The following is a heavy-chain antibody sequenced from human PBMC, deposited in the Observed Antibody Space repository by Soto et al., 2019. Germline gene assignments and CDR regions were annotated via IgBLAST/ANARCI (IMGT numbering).Heavy chain of an antibody. J-gene: IGHJ5*01. CDR2: INPTAGST. Sequence: QVQLVQSGAEVKKPGASVKVSCKASGYTFTSSYMHWVRQARGQGLEWMGIINPTAGSTTYAPKFQGRVAMSRYTSTSTDYMDLSSLRSEDTAVYYPARSPTLVRRKAWFDTWGNGTLVTVSS. D-gene: IGHD3-10*01. CDR1: GYTFTSSY. CDR3: ARSPTLVRRKAWFDT. V-gene: IGHV1-46*01.